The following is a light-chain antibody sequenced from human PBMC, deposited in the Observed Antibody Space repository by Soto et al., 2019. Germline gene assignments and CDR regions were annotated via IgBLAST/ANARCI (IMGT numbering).Light chain of an antibody. CDR1: QSVNDK. Sequence: GMSLSPATLSVSPGERATLSCRASQSVNDKVAWFQQKPGQAPRLLIIGASTTATGVPARFSGSGSGTDFTLTINRLEPEDFAVYYCQQYGSSPWPFGQGTK. CDR3: QQYGSSPWP. CDR2: GAS. V-gene: IGKV3-15*01. J-gene: IGKJ1*01.